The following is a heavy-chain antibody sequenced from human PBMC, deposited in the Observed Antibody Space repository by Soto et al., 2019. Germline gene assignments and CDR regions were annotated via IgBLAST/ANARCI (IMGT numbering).Heavy chain of an antibody. Sequence: QVQLVQSGAEVKKPGSSVKVSCKASGGTFSSYAISWVRQAPGQGLEWMGGIIPIFGTANYAQKFQGRVTVTAEEATSTAYLELRSLRSEDSDVYYCARVRWNYRGGYYGMDVWGQGTTVTVSS. CDR1: GGTFSSYA. CDR3: ARVRWNYRGGYYGMDV. CDR2: IIPIFGTA. D-gene: IGHD1-7*01. V-gene: IGHV1-69*12. J-gene: IGHJ6*02.